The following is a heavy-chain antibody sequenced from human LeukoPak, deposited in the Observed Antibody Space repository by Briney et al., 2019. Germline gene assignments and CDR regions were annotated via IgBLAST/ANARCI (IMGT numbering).Heavy chain of an antibody. CDR2: ITHKPHGYTT. J-gene: IGHJ4*02. D-gene: IGHD1-7*01. CDR3: TRENYEKLDS. CDR1: GFTFRDLY. Sequence: GGSLRLSCAASGFTFRDLYMGWVRQAPGKGLEWVGRITHKPHGYTTKYAASLEGRFTISRGDSQNSLYLQINSLKTEDTAIYYCTRENYEKLDSWGQGTLVTVSP. V-gene: IGHV3-72*01.